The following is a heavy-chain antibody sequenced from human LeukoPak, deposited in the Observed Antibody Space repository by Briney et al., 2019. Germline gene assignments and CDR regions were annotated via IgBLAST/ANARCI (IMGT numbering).Heavy chain of an antibody. CDR1: GGSISSYY. J-gene: IGHJ4*02. Sequence: PSETLSLTCTVSGGSISSYYGSWIRQPPGKGLERSGYIYYSGSTNYNPSLKSRVTISVDTSKNQFSLKLSSVTAADTAVYYCARGTVAGTQPPLLDYWGQGTLVTVSS. D-gene: IGHD6-19*01. CDR3: ARGTVAGTQPPLLDY. V-gene: IGHV4-59*01. CDR2: IYYSGST.